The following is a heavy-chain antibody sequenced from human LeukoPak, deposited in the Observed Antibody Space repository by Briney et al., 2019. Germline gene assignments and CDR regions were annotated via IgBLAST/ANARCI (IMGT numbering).Heavy chain of an antibody. Sequence: PGGSLRLSCAGAGFTFSSYSMNWVRQAPGKGLEWVSAISGSGGSTYYADSVKGRFTISRDNSKNTLYLQMNSLRAEDTAVYYCAKAVAGTRDYWGQGTLVTVSS. V-gene: IGHV3-23*01. CDR2: ISGSGGST. CDR1: GFTFSSYS. J-gene: IGHJ4*02. CDR3: AKAVAGTRDY. D-gene: IGHD6-19*01.